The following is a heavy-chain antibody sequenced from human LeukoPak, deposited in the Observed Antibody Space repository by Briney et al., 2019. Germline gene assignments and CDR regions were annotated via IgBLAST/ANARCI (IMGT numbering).Heavy chain of an antibody. V-gene: IGHV3-48*03. CDR3: AREGTAMVSFDY. CDR2: ISSGGNTI. J-gene: IGHJ4*02. CDR1: GFTFSSYE. D-gene: IGHD5-18*01. Sequence: SGGSLRLSCAASGFTFSSYEMNWVRQAPGKGLGWGSYISSGGNTIYYADPVKGRFTISRDNAKNSLYLQMNSLRAEDTAVYYCAREGTAMVSFDYWGQGTLVTVSS.